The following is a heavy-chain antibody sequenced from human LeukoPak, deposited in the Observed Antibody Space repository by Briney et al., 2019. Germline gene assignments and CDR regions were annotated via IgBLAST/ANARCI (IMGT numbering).Heavy chain of an antibody. V-gene: IGHV4-38-2*02. CDR3: ARGGYYGSGNDFRFDP. D-gene: IGHD3-10*01. J-gene: IGHJ5*02. Sequence: PSETLSLTCTVSGYSISSGYHWGWIRQPPGKGLEWIGSIYHSGSTYYNPSLKSRVIISVDTSKNQFSLKLRSVTAADTAVYYCARGGYYGSGNDFRFDPWGQGTLVTVSS. CDR2: IYHSGST. CDR1: GYSISSGYH.